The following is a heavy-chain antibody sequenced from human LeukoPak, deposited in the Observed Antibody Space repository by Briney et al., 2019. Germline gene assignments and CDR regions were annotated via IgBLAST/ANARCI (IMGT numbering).Heavy chain of an antibody. CDR1: GYTFTGYY. V-gene: IGHV1-2*02. Sequence: ASVRVSCKASGYTFTGYYMHWVRQAPGQGLEWMGWINPNSGGTNYAQKFQGRVTMTRDTSISTAYMELSRLRSDDPGVYYCARVQILGRIVVVVAATPDFDYWGQGTLVTVSS. D-gene: IGHD2-15*01. J-gene: IGHJ4*02. CDR3: ARVQILGRIVVVVAATPDFDY. CDR2: INPNSGGT.